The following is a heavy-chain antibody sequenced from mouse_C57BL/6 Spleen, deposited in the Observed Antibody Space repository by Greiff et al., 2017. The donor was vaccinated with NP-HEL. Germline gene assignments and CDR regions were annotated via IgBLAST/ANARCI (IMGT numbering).Heavy chain of an antibody. CDR2: SDPSDSYT. D-gene: IGHD1-1*01. Sequence: VQLQQPGAELVMPGASVKLSCKASGYTFTSYWMHWVKQRPGQGLEWIGESDPSDSYTNYNQKFKGKSTLTVDKSSSTAYMQLSSLTSEDSAVYYYARRDYYVIGPAWFAYWGQGTLVTVSA. CDR3: ARRDYYVIGPAWFAY. V-gene: IGHV1-69*01. CDR1: GYTFTSYW. J-gene: IGHJ3*01.